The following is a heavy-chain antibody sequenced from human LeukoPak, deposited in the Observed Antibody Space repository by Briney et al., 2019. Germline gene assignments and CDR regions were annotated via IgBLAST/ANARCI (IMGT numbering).Heavy chain of an antibody. CDR2: IYFSSNT. J-gene: IGHJ4*02. V-gene: IGHV4-39*01. CDR1: GDSSTRSSNY. Sequence: SETLSFPCPAPGDSSTRSSNYWGWFRRPPGKGLGWFGGIYFSSNTYYNPSLKSRVTMSVDTSKNQFSLRLRSVTAADTAVYYCARVPLYKMDRSNYYYGLTYFDYWGQGTLVTVSS. CDR3: ARVPLYKMDRSNYYYGLTYFDY. D-gene: IGHD3-22*01.